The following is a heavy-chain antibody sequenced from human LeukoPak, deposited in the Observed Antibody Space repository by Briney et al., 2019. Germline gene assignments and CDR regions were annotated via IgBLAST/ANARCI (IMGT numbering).Heavy chain of an antibody. CDR1: GFTFSSYG. D-gene: IGHD3-10*01. Sequence: GGSLRLSCAASGFTFSSYGMHWVRQAPGKGLEWVAVIWYDGSNKYYADSVKGRFTISRDNSKNTLYLQMNSLRAEDTAVYYCAKDSYYGSGSYFYFDYWGQGTLVTVSS. V-gene: IGHV3-33*06. J-gene: IGHJ4*02. CDR2: IWYDGSNK. CDR3: AKDSYYGSGSYFYFDY.